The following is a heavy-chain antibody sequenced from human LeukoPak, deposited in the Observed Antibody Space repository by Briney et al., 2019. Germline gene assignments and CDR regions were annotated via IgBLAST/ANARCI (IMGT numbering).Heavy chain of an antibody. J-gene: IGHJ4*02. D-gene: IGHD5-18*01. CDR3: AKDTGCNYGYDY. V-gene: IGHV3-23*01. Sequence: GGSLRLSCSTSGFTFSNYAMTWVRQAPGMGLEWVSLVSGSGDSTYYADSVKGRFTISRDNSKNMLYLQMNSLRAEDTAIYYCAKDTGCNYGYDYWGQGTLATVSS. CDR1: GFTFSNYA. CDR2: VSGSGDST.